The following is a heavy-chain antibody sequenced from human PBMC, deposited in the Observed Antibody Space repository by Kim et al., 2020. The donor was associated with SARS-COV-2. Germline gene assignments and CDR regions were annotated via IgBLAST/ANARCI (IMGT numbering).Heavy chain of an antibody. CDR1: GFTFSSYS. J-gene: IGHJ5*02. Sequence: GGSLRLSCAASGFTFSSYSMNWVRQAPGKGLEWVSSISSSSSYIYYADSVKGRFTISRDNAKNSLYLQMNSLRAEDTAVYYCARRDMAGDWFDPWGQGTLVTVSS. V-gene: IGHV3-21*01. D-gene: IGHD2-15*01. CDR2: ISSSSSYI. CDR3: ARRDMAGDWFDP.